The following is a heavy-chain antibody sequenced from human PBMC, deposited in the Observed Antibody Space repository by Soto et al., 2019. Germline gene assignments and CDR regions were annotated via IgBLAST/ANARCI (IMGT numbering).Heavy chain of an antibody. Sequence: SETLSLTCAVYGGSFSGYYWSWIRQPPGKGLEWIGEINHSGSTNYNPSLKSRVTISVDTSKNQFSLKLSSVTAADTAVYYCARRKYYYDSSGYIFDYWGQGTLVTVSS. CDR2: INHSGST. V-gene: IGHV4-34*01. D-gene: IGHD3-22*01. CDR1: GGSFSGYY. CDR3: ARRKYYYDSSGYIFDY. J-gene: IGHJ4*02.